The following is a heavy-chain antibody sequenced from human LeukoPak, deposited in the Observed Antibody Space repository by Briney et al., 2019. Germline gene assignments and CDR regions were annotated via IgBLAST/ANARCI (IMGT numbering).Heavy chain of an antibody. J-gene: IGHJ6*02. CDR2: INPNSGGT. CDR1: GYTFTGYY. D-gene: IGHD3-9*01. Sequence: GASVKVSCKASGYTFTGYYMHWVRRAPGQGLEWMGWINPNSGGTNYAQKFQGRVTMTRDTSISTAYMELSRLRSDDTAVYYCARDSAPLSRYFDWLPPYYYYGMDVWGQGTTVTVSS. V-gene: IGHV1-2*02. CDR3: ARDSAPLSRYFDWLPPYYYYGMDV.